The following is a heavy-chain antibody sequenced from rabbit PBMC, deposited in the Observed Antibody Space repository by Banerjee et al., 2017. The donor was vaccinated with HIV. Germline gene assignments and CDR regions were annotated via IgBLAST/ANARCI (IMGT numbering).Heavy chain of an antibody. V-gene: IGHV1S47*01. CDR3: VRAIASSSGAHYFTL. CDR2: IYTGDGST. Sequence: QEQLVESGGGLVTLGGSPKLSCKASGIDFSSYAINWVRQAPGKGLEWIGCIYTGDGSTGYANWVNGRFTISLDNAQNTLYLQLNSLTAADTATYFCVRAIASSSGAHYFTLWGPGTLVTVS. CDR1: GIDFSSYA. D-gene: IGHD1-1*01. J-gene: IGHJ4*01.